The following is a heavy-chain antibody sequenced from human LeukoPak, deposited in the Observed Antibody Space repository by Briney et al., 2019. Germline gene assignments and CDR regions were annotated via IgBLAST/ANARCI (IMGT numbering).Heavy chain of an antibody. D-gene: IGHD5-18*01. J-gene: IGHJ4*02. V-gene: IGHV4-39*01. CDR3: VSPRGFSYGYFDY. CDR1: GGSISSSSAY. CDR2: IYYSKNT. Sequence: SETLSLTCTVSGGSISSSSAYWGWIRQPPGKGLEWIGSIYYSKNTYYNPSLKSRVTVSADTSKNQFSLTLGSVSATDTAVYYCVSPRGFSYGYFDYWGQGTLVTVSS.